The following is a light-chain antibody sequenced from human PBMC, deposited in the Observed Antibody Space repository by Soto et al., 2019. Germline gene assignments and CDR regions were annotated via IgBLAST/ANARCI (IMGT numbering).Light chain of an antibody. V-gene: IGKV1-5*03. CDR3: QQDNSYLFT. J-gene: IGKJ3*01. Sequence: DIQMTQSPSTLSASVGDRVTITCRASHGIISWLAWYQQKPGIAPKLLIYRASSFESGVPSRFSGSGSGTEFTLTISSLQPDDFATYDCQQDNSYLFTFGPGTKVYIK. CDR1: HGIISW. CDR2: RAS.